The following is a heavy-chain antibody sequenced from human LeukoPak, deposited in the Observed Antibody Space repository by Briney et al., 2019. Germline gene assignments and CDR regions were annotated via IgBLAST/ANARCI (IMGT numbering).Heavy chain of an antibody. D-gene: IGHD1-1*01. J-gene: IGHJ4*02. Sequence: GGSLRLSCAASGFTFSDSYMSWIRQAPGKGLEWVSFISSGGNTINYADSMKGRFTISRDNAKNSLYLQMNSLRAEDTAVYYCERDRTRETFDYWGRGTLVTVSS. CDR2: ISSGGNTI. CDR3: ERDRTRETFDY. CDR1: GFTFSDSY. V-gene: IGHV3-11*04.